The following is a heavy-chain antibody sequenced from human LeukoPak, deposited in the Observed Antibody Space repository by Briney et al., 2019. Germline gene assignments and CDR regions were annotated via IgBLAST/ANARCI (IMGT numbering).Heavy chain of an antibody. D-gene: IGHD6-19*01. Sequence: SETLSLTCTVSGGSISSYYWSWIRQPPGKGLEWIGYIYYSGSTNYNPSLKSRVTISVDTSKNQFSLKLSSVTAADTAVYYCSRRAVAGTSFEDYWGQGTLVTVSS. CDR1: GGSISSYY. J-gene: IGHJ4*02. CDR3: SRRAVAGTSFEDY. V-gene: IGHV4-59*01. CDR2: IYYSGST.